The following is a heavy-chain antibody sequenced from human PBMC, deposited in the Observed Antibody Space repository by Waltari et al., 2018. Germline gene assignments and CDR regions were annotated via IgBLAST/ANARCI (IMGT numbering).Heavy chain of an antibody. CDR1: GGTFSSYA. D-gene: IGHD6-13*01. Sequence: QVQLVQSGAEVKKPGSSVNVSCTASGGTFSSYAIAWVRPAPGPGLEWMGRIIPILGIANYAQKFQGRVTITADKSTSTAYMELSSLRSEDTAVYYCARDLPGIAAAGRTRGWFDPWGQGTLVTVSS. CDR2: IIPILGIA. CDR3: ARDLPGIAAAGRTRGWFDP. V-gene: IGHV1-69*04. J-gene: IGHJ5*02.